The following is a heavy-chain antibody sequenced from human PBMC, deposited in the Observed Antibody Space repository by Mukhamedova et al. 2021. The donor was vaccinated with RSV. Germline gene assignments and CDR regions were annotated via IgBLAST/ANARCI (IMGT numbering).Heavy chain of an antibody. V-gene: IGHV3-7*01. CDR1: GFTFSNYW. Sequence: YMGLSCAASGFTFSNYWMSWVRQAPGKGLEWVASIKQDGTEKYYVDSVRGRFTISRDNAKNSLYLQMNSLRPEDTAVYYFRRAGGYWG. J-gene: IGHJ4*01. CDR2: IKQDGTEK. CDR3: RRAGGY.